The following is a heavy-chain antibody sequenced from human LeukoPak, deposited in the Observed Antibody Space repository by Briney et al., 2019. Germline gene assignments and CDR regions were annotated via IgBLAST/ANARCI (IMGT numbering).Heavy chain of an antibody. V-gene: IGHV1-18*01. Sequence: ASVKVSCKASGYTLTSYGISWVRQAPGQGREWMGWSSFYNGNTNYAQKFQGRVTMTTDTSTSTAYMELRSLRSDDTAVYYCARAYGGYSYGSDHWGQGTLVIVSS. CDR3: ARAYGGYSYGSDH. D-gene: IGHD5-18*01. CDR1: GYTLTSYG. CDR2: SSFYNGNT. J-gene: IGHJ4*02.